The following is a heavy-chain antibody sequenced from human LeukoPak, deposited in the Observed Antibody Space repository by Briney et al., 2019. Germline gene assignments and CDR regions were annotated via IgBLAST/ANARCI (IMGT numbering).Heavy chain of an antibody. Sequence: ESLKISCKGSGYSFTSYWIGWVRQMPGKGLEWMGIIYPGDSDTRYSPSFQGQVTISADKSISTAYLQWSSLKASDTAMYYCARLKYCSGGSCYSAGDYWGQGTLVTVSS. CDR1: GYSFTSYW. D-gene: IGHD2-15*01. J-gene: IGHJ4*02. CDR3: ARLKYCSGGSCYSAGDY. V-gene: IGHV5-51*01. CDR2: IYPGDSDT.